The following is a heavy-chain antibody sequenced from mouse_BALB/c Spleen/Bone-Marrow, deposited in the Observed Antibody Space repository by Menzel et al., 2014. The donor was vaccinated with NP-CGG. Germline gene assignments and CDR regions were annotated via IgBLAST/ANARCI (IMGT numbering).Heavy chain of an antibody. D-gene: IGHD4-1*01. CDR2: ISYSGST. Sequence: EVKLVESGPSLVKPSQTLSLPCSVTGDSITSGYWNWIRKFPGNKLECMGYISYSGSTYYNPSLKSRISITRDTSKNXYYLQLNSVTTEDTATYYCARDWDGIDYWGQGTTLTVSS. J-gene: IGHJ2*01. CDR1: GDSITSGY. CDR3: ARDWDGIDY. V-gene: IGHV3-8*02.